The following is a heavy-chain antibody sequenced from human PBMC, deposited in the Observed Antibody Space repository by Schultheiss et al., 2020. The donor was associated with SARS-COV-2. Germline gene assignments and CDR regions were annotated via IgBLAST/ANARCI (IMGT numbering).Heavy chain of an antibody. D-gene: IGHD4-23*01. V-gene: IGHV4-59*01. CDR3: ARDLGYGGDSWGVLGMDV. CDR1: GGSFSGYY. J-gene: IGHJ6*02. CDR2: IYYSGST. Sequence: SQTLSLTCAVYGGSFSGYYWSWIRQHPGKGLEWIGYIYYSGSTYYNPSVKSRVTMSLDTSKNQFSLRLSSVTAADTAVYYCARDLGYGGDSWGVLGMDVWGQGTTVTVSS.